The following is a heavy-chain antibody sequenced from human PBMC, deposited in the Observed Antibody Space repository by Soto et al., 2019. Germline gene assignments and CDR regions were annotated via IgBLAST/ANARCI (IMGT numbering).Heavy chain of an antibody. CDR3: ATNGAYDFWSGTTYGMDV. CDR1: GYTFTSYD. D-gene: IGHD3-3*01. V-gene: IGHV1-8*01. J-gene: IGHJ6*02. CDR2: MNPSSGNT. Sequence: QVQLVQSGAEVKKPGASVKVSCKASGYTFTSYDINWVRQATGQGLEWMGWMNPSSGNTGYAQKFQGRVTMTRNTSISTAYMELSSLRSEDTAVYYCATNGAYDFWSGTTYGMDVWGQGTTVTVSS.